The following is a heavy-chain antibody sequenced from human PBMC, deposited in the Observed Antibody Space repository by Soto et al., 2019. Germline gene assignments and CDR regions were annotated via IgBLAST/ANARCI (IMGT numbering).Heavy chain of an antibody. CDR3: ARHLGYDSSGYYRNWFDP. CDR2: IYFSGST. Sequence: SETLSLTCTVSGGSISSYYWSWIRQSPGKGLEWIGYIYFSGSTNFIPSLKSRVTISLDTSKNLFSLKLSSVTAADTAVYYCARHLGYDSSGYYRNWFDPWGQGTLVTVSS. CDR1: GGSISSYY. D-gene: IGHD3-22*01. J-gene: IGHJ5*02. V-gene: IGHV4-59*08.